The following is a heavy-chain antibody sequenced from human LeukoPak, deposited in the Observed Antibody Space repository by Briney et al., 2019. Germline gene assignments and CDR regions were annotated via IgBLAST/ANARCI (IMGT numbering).Heavy chain of an antibody. CDR2: IWYDGSNK. D-gene: IGHD1-26*01. CDR1: GFTFSDYH. Sequence: GGSLRLSCAASGFTFSDYHMHWVRQAPGKGLEWVAFIWYDGSNKYYADHVKGRFTISRDASTNTLYLQMNSLRGEDTAVYYCAKVGLDGTYSDYWGQGALVTVSS. J-gene: IGHJ4*02. CDR3: AKVGLDGTYSDY. V-gene: IGHV3-30*02.